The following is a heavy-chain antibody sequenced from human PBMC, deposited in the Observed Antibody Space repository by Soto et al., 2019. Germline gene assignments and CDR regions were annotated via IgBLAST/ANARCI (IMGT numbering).Heavy chain of an antibody. CDR1: GGSISSSSYY. CDR3: ASFYDSSGYYGYYYGMDV. J-gene: IGHJ6*02. CDR2: IYYSGST. V-gene: IGHV4-39*01. Sequence: QLQLQESGPGLVKPSETLSLTCTVSGGSISSSSYYWGWIRQPPGKGLEWIGSIYYSGSTYYNPSRKSRVTISVDTSKNQFSLKLSSVTAADTAVYYCASFYDSSGYYGYYYGMDVWGQGTTVTVSS. D-gene: IGHD3-22*01.